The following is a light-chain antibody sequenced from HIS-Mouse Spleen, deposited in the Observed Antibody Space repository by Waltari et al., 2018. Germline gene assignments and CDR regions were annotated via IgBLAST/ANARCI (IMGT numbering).Light chain of an antibody. CDR1: SSDVGGYNY. CDR3: SSYAGSNTVV. J-gene: IGLJ2*01. CDR2: EVS. V-gene: IGLV2-8*01. Sequence: QSALTQPPSASGSPGQSVTISCTGTSSDVGGYNYVSWYQQHPGKAPKLMIYEVSKRPPGVPDRFSGSKSGTPASLTVSGLQAEDEADYYCSSYAGSNTVVFGGGTKLTVL.